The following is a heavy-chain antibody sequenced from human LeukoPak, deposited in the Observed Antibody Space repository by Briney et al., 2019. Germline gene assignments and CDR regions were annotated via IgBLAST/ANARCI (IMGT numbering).Heavy chain of an antibody. V-gene: IGHV3-53*01. D-gene: IGHD2-15*01. CDR2: IYSGGTP. Sequence: PGGSLRLSCEVSGFSISYNYMSWVRQAPGKGLEWVSSIYSGGTPYYADTVKGRIIISKDNSKNMVYLQMASPRAEDTAVYYCAFYCSSGSCYFDAWGQGTLVTVPS. J-gene: IGHJ4*02. CDR1: GFSISYNY. CDR3: AFYCSSGSCYFDA.